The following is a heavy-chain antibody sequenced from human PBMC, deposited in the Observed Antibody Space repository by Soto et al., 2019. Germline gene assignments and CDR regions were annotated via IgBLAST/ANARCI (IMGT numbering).Heavy chain of an antibody. V-gene: IGHV3-33*01. CDR1: GFTFSSYG. CDR2: IWYDGSNK. J-gene: IGHJ5*02. CDR3: ARDGYSSGWYNWFDP. D-gene: IGHD6-19*01. Sequence: PVGSLRLSCAASGFTFSSYGMHWVRQAPGKGLEWVAVIWYDGSNKYYADSVKGRFTISRDNSKNTLYLQMNSLRAEDTAVYYCARDGYSSGWYNWFDPWGQGTLVTVSS.